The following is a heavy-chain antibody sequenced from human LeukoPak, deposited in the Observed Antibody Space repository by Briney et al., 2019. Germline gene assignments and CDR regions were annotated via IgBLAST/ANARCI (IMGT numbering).Heavy chain of an antibody. CDR1: GGTFSSYA. V-gene: IGHV1-69*04. CDR3: ARVTYYDSSGYPEYFHH. CDR2: IIPILGIP. D-gene: IGHD3-22*01. J-gene: IGHJ1*01. Sequence: SVTVSCKASGGTFSSYAISWVRQAPGQGLEWMGRIIPILGIPNYAQNFQGRVTITADKSTSTAYMELSSLRSEDTAVYYCARVTYYDSSGYPEYFHHWGQGTLVTVSS.